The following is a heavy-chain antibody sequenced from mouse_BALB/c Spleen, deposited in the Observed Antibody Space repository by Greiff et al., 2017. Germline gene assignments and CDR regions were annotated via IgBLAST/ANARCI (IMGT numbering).Heavy chain of an antibody. CDR2: IWAGGST. CDR1: GFSLTSYG. J-gene: IGHJ3*01. D-gene: IGHD2-4*01. CDR3: ARGIGMITTGAWFAY. Sequence: VHLVESGPGLVAPSQSLSITCTVSGFSLTSYGVHWVRQPPGKGLEWLGVIWAGGSTNYNSALMSRLSISKDNSKSQVFLKMNSLQTDDTAMYYCARGIGMITTGAWFAYWGQGTLVTVSA. V-gene: IGHV2-9*02.